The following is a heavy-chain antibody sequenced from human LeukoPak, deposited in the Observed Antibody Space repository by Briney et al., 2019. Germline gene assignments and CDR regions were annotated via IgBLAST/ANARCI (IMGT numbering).Heavy chain of an antibody. CDR2: ISAYNGNT. CDR1: GYTFTSYG. Sequence: GASVKVSCKASGYTFTSYGISWVRPAPGQGREWMGWISAYNGNTNYAQKLQGRVTMTTDTSTSTAYMELRSLRSDDTAVYYCARLTVGAILQDYWGQGTLVTVSS. CDR3: ARLTVGAILQDY. D-gene: IGHD1-26*01. V-gene: IGHV1-18*01. J-gene: IGHJ4*02.